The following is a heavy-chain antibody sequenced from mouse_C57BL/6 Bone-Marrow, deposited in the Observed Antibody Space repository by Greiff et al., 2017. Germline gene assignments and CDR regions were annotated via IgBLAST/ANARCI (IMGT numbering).Heavy chain of an antibody. V-gene: IGHV1-4*01. CDR3: ARRHSSGSWFAY. CDR2: INPSSGYT. D-gene: IGHD3-2*02. Sequence: VQLQESGAELARPGASVKMSCKASGYTFTSYTMHWVKQRPGQGLEWIGYINPSSGYTKYNQKFKDKATLTADKSSSTAYMQLSSLTSEDSAVYYCARRHSSGSWFAYWGQETLVTVSA. J-gene: IGHJ3*01. CDR1: GYTFTSYT.